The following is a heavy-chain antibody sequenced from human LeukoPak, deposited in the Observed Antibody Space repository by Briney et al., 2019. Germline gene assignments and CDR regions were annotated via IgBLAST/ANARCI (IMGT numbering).Heavy chain of an antibody. V-gene: IGHV4-59*01. J-gene: IGHJ6*02. CDR2: IYYSGST. Sequence: PSETRSLTCTVSGGSISSYYWSWIRQPPGKGLEWIGYIYYSGSTNYNPSLKSRVTISVDTSKNLFSLRLSSVTAADTAVYYCARDYYGSGSSPLYYCYYGMDVWGQGTTVTVSS. CDR3: ARDYYGSGSSPLYYCYYGMDV. D-gene: IGHD3-10*01. CDR1: GGSISSYY.